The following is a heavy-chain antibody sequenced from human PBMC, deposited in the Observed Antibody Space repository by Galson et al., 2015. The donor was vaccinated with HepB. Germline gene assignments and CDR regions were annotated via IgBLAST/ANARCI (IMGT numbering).Heavy chain of an antibody. Sequence: SLRLSCAASGFTFGDYAMSWVRQAPGKGLEWVGFIRSKAYGGTTEYAASVKGRFTISRDDSKSIAYLQMNSLKTEDTAVYYCTRDIDIVVVPELLPRDHYYYYYGMDVWGQGTTVTVSS. CDR1: GFTFGDYA. J-gene: IGHJ6*02. CDR2: IRSKAYGGTT. D-gene: IGHD2-2*01. CDR3: TRDIDIVVVPELLPRDHYYYYYGMDV. V-gene: IGHV3-49*04.